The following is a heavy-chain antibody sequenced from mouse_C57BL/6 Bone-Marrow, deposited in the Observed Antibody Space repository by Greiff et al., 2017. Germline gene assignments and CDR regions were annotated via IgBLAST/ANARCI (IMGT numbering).Heavy chain of an antibody. CDR3: TRDKRVTGCYAMDY. Sequence: VQLKESGEGLVKPGGSLKLSCAASGFTFSSYAMSWVRQTPEKRLEWVAYISSGGDYIYYADTVKGRFTISRDNARNTLYLQMSSLKSEDTAMYYCTRDKRVTGCYAMDYWGQGTSVTVSS. D-gene: IGHD4-1*01. J-gene: IGHJ4*01. CDR2: ISSGGDYI. CDR1: GFTFSSYA. V-gene: IGHV5-9-1*02.